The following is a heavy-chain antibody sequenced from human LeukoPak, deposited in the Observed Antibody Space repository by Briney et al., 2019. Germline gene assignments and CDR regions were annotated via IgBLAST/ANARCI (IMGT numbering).Heavy chain of an antibody. CDR3: ARGPPNWGYDY. CDR1: GYTFTSYD. Sequence: ASVKVSCKASGYTFTSYDINWVRQATGQGPEWMGWISAYNGNTNYAQKLQGRVTMTTDTSTSTAYMELRSLRSDDTAVYYCARGPPNWGYDYWGPGTLVTVSS. D-gene: IGHD7-27*01. CDR2: ISAYNGNT. V-gene: IGHV1-18*01. J-gene: IGHJ4*02.